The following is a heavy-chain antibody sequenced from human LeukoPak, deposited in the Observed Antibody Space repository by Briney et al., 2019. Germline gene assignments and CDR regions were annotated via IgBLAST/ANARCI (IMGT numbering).Heavy chain of an antibody. D-gene: IGHD5-24*01. CDR2: ISSSSSYI. Sequence: GESLKISCAASGFTFSSYSMNWVRQAPGKGLEWVSSISSSSSYIYYADSVKGRFTISRDNAKNSLYLQMNSLRAEDTAVYYCARDQFLDGYNYDGDYWGQGTLVTVSS. J-gene: IGHJ4*02. CDR1: GFTFSSYS. V-gene: IGHV3-21*01. CDR3: ARDQFLDGYNYDGDY.